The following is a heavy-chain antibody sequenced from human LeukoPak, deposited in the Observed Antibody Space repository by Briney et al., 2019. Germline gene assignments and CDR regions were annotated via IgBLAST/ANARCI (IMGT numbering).Heavy chain of an antibody. D-gene: IGHD2/OR15-2a*01. J-gene: IGHJ3*02. Sequence: PSETLSLTCTVSGGSISSDHWYWIRQPPGKGLEWIGCIFYSGRTYYNPSLKSRVTISVDMSKSQFSLRLTSVTAADTAVYYCARKNDFDIWGQGTLVTVSS. CDR3: ARKNDFDI. V-gene: IGHV4-59*01. CDR2: IFYSGRT. CDR1: GGSISSDH.